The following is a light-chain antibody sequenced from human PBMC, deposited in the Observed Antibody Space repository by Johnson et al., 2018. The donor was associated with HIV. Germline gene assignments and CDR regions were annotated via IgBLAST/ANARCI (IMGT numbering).Light chain of an antibody. J-gene: IGLJ1*01. CDR3: GTWDSSLSAGV. Sequence: QSVLTQPPSVSATPGQKVTISCSGSSSNIENNYVSWYQQLPETAPKLLIYENNKRTSGIPDRFSGSKSGTSATLGVTGLQTGDEDDSFCGTWDSSLSAGVFGTGTTVTVL. V-gene: IGLV1-51*02. CDR2: ENN. CDR1: SSNIENNY.